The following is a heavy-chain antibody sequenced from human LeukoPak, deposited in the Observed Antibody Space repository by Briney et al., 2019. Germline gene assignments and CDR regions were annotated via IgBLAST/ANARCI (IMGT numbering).Heavy chain of an antibody. CDR2: IDHSGST. CDR1: GGSFSGYY. Sequence: PSETLSLTCAVYGGSFSGYYWSWIRQPPGKGLEWIGEIDHSGSTNYNPSLKSRVTISVYTSNNQFSLELTSVTAADTAVYYCARGEVYYDFWSGYSPNYFDYWGQGTLVTVSS. D-gene: IGHD3-3*01. CDR3: ARGEVYYDFWSGYSPNYFDY. V-gene: IGHV4-34*01. J-gene: IGHJ4*02.